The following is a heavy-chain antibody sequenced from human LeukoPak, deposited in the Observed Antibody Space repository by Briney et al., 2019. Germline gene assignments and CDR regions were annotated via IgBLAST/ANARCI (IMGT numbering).Heavy chain of an antibody. Sequence: HPGGSLRLSCAASGFTFSNRGMHWVRQAPGKGLEWMSSMPSDEKNEYYADSVKGRFTISRDNSKKTLYLQMNDLRVDDTAVYFCARDATAAGTWYFDYWGMGALVTVSS. CDR3: ARDATAAGTWYFDY. CDR1: GFTFSNRG. J-gene: IGHJ4*02. D-gene: IGHD6-13*01. CDR2: MPSDEKNE. V-gene: IGHV3-30*03.